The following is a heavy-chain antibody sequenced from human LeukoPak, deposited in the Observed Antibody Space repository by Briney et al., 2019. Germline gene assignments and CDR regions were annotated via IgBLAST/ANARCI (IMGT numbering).Heavy chain of an antibody. CDR3: ARDCGTVVTPAYYFDY. J-gene: IGHJ4*02. V-gene: IGHV1-69*05. CDR2: IIPIFGTA. CDR1: GGTFSSYA. D-gene: IGHD4-23*01. Sequence: GASVKVSCKASGGTFSSYAISWVRQAPGQGLEWMGGIIPIFGTANYAQKFQGRVTITTDESTSTAYMELSSLRSEDTAVYYCARDCGTVVTPAYYFDYWGQGTLVTVSS.